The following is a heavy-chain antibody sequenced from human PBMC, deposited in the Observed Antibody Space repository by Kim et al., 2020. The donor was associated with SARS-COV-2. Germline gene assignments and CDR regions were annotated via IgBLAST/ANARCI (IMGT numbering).Heavy chain of an antibody. CDR3: ARTPPSSGHYGMDV. CDR1: GGSVSSGSYY. Sequence: SETLSLTCTVSGGSVSSGSYYWSWIRQPPGKGLEWIAYIYYSGSTNYNPSLKSRVTISVDTSKNQFSLKLYSVTAADTVVYYCARTPPSSGHYGMDVWGQGTTVTVSS. D-gene: IGHD6-19*01. V-gene: IGHV4-61*01. CDR2: IYYSGST. J-gene: IGHJ6*02.